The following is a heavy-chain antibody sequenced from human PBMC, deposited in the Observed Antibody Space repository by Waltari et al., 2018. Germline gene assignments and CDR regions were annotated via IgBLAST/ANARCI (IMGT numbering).Heavy chain of an antibody. CDR3: ARGQFYYDSSGYYP. V-gene: IGHV4-34*01. D-gene: IGHD3-22*01. Sequence: QVQLQQWGAGLLKPSETLSLTCAVYGGSFSGYYWSWIRQPPGKGLEWIGEINHSGSTNYNPSLKSRVTISVDTSKNQFSLKLSSVTAADMAVYYCARGQFYYDSSGYYPWGQGTLVTVSS. CDR1: GGSFSGYY. CDR2: INHSGST. J-gene: IGHJ5*02.